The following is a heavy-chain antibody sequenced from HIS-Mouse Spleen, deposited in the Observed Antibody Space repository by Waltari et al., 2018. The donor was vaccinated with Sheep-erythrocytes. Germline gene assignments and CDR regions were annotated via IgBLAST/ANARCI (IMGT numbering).Heavy chain of an antibody. J-gene: IGHJ4*02. V-gene: IGHV3-21*01. CDR3: ARVASGATFDY. Sequence: EVQLVESGGGLVKPGGSLRLSCAASGFTFSSYSMNWVRQAPGKGLRWVSSISRSGSYIYDADSVKGRFTISRDNAKNSLYLQMNSLRAEDTAVYYCARVASGATFDYWGQGTLVTVSS. D-gene: IGHD1-26*01. CDR1: GFTFSSYS. CDR2: ISRSGSYI.